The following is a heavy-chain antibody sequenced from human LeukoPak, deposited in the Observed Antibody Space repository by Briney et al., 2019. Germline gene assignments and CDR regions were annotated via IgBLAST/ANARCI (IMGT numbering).Heavy chain of an antibody. V-gene: IGHV3-21*01. CDR3: ARAIIHSSGCDY. D-gene: IGHD6-19*01. CDR1: GFTFSSYS. J-gene: IGHJ4*02. CDR2: ISSSSSYI. Sequence: GGSLRLSCAASGFTFSSYSMTWVRQAPGKGLEWVSSISSSSSYIYYADSVKGRFTISRDNAKNSLYLQMNSLRAEDTAVYYCARAIIHSSGCDYWGQGTLVTVSS.